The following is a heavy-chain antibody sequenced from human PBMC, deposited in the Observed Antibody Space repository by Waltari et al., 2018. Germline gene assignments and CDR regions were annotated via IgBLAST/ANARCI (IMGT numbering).Heavy chain of an antibody. J-gene: IGHJ4*02. CDR3: ARLSGYYDFWSGYYYYFDY. V-gene: IGHV4-38-2*01. CDR2: IYHSGST. CDR1: GYSISSGYY. D-gene: IGHD3-3*01. Sequence: QVQLQESGPGLVKPSETLSLTCAVSGYSISSGYYWGWIRQPPGKGLEWIGSIYHSGSTYYNPSLKSRVTISVDTSKNQFSLKLSSVTAADTAVYYCARLSGYYDFWSGYYYYFDYWGQGTLVTVSS.